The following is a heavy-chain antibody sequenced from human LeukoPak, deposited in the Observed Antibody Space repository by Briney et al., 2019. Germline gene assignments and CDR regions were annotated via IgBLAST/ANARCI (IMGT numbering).Heavy chain of an antibody. CDR1: GGSISSYY. J-gene: IGHJ4*02. CDR3: ARLNPQIKGFDY. Sequence: SETLSLTCTVSGGSISSYYGSWIRQPPGKGLEWIGYIYYSGSTNYNPSLKSRVTISVDTSKNQFSLKLSSVTAADTAVYYCARLNPQIKGFDYWGQGTLVTVSS. CDR2: IYYSGST. V-gene: IGHV4-59*08. D-gene: IGHD5-24*01.